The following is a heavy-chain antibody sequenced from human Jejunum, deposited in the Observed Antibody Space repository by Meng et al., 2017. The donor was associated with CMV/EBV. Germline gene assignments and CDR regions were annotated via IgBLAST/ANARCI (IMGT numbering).Heavy chain of an antibody. Sequence: VSSNSGTWNLIRQSPSRGLEWLARTYYRSKWYNDYAVSVKSRITINPDTSKNQFSLQLNSVTPEDTAVYYCARVDCSGNTCFSGFDYWGQGTLVTVSS. CDR3: ARVDCSGNTCFSGFDY. CDR2: TYYRSKWYN. V-gene: IGHV6-1*01. D-gene: IGHD2-15*01. CDR1: VSSNSGT. J-gene: IGHJ4*02.